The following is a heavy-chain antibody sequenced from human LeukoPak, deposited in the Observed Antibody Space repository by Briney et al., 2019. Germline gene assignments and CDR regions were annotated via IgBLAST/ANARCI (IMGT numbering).Heavy chain of an antibody. CDR1: GYTVTNRW. V-gene: IGHV5-51*01. J-gene: IGHJ4*02. CDR3: ARRGPSSEYFDH. CDR2: IYPGDSDT. D-gene: IGHD3-16*01. Sequence: GESLKIPCKGSGYTVTNRWIGWVRQTPGKGLEWMGIIYPGDSDTRYNPSFQGQVTISADKSIGTAYLQWSSLEASDTGIYYCARRGPSSEYFDHWGQGTLVTVSS.